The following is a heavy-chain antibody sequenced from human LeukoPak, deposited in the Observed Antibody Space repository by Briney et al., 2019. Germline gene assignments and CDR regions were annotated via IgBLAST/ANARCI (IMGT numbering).Heavy chain of an antibody. V-gene: IGHV3-7*03. J-gene: IGHJ6*02. D-gene: IGHD6-19*01. CDR2: IKQDGSEK. CDR1: GFTVSSNY. CDR3: ASVAGPYYYHYYGMDV. Sequence: GGSLRLSCAASGFTVSSNYMSWVRQAPGKGLESVANIKQDGSEKYYVDSVKGRFTISRDSAKNSVHLQMNSLRVEDTAVYYCASVAGPYYYHYYGMDVWGQGTAVTVSS.